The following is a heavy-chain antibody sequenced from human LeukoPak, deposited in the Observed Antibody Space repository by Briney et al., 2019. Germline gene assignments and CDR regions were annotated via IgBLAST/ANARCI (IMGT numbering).Heavy chain of an antibody. J-gene: IGHJ4*02. V-gene: IGHV1-2*02. D-gene: IGHD5-12*01. CDR1: GYTFTGYY. Sequence: GASVKVSCKASGYTFTGYYMHWVRQAPGQGLEWVGWINPNSGGTNYAQKFQGRVTMTRDTSISTAYMELSRLRSDDTAVYYCARYPSGYDFHFDYWGQGTLVTVSS. CDR2: INPNSGGT. CDR3: ARYPSGYDFHFDY.